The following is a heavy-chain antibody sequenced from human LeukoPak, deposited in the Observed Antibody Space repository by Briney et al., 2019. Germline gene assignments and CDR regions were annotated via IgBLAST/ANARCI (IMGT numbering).Heavy chain of an antibody. CDR2: VSHDGSLK. Sequence: GRSLRLSCAASGFSVSNFGMHWVRQAPGKGLEWVAIVSHDGSLKYFLDSVKGRFTISRDNSKNTLYLQMDSLRADDTAVYYCAKKNSYGSGAGDPLDVWGHGTLVTVSS. J-gene: IGHJ3*01. V-gene: IGHV3-30*18. D-gene: IGHD3-10*01. CDR3: AKKNSYGSGAGDPLDV. CDR1: GFSVSNFG.